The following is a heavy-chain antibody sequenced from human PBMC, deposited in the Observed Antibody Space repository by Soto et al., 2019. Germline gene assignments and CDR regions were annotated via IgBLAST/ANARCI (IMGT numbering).Heavy chain of an antibody. Sequence: GGSLRLSCAASGFTFSSYEMNWVRQAPGKGLEWVSYISSSGSTIYYADSVKGRFTISRDNAKNSLYLQMNSLRAEDTAVYYCARDRWDSSTRRYYYYYYGMDVWGQGTTVTVSS. V-gene: IGHV3-48*03. J-gene: IGHJ6*02. CDR2: ISSSGSTI. CDR3: ARDRWDSSTRRYYYYYYGMDV. CDR1: GFTFSSYE. D-gene: IGHD2-2*01.